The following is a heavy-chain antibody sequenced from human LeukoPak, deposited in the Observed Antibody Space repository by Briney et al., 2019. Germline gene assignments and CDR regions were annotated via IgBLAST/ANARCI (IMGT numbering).Heavy chain of an antibody. CDR3: AKGRTAGGYFDY. J-gene: IGHJ4*02. D-gene: IGHD3-22*01. CDR2: LSNIGGST. V-gene: IGHV3-23*01. CDR1: GFTFSSYA. Sequence: PGGSLRLSCAASGFTFSSYAMSWVRQAPGKGLEWVSALSNIGGSTYYADSVKGRFTISRDNSKSTLYLQMNRLTAEVTAVYYCAKGRTAGGYFDYWGQGTLVTVSS.